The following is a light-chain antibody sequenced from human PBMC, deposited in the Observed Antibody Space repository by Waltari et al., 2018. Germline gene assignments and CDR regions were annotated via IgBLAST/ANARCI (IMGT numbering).Light chain of an antibody. V-gene: IGKV3-20*01. Sequence: EIVLTQSPGTLSLSPGERATLSCRASQSLSSRYVAWYHQKPGQTPSLLIHGASRRATGIPDRFSGSGSGTDFTLTISRLEPEDLGVYYCQQYEKSPLTFGGGTRVEI. CDR3: QQYEKSPLT. CDR1: QSLSSRY. J-gene: IGKJ4*01. CDR2: GAS.